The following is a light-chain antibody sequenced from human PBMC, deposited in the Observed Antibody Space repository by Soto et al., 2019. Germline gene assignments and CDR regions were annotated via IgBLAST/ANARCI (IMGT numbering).Light chain of an antibody. CDR1: QSFSSSY. V-gene: IGKV3-20*01. J-gene: IGKJ4*01. CDR3: QQYGSSPLT. Sequence: EIVLTQSPGTLSLSPGERATLSCRASQSFSSSYLAWYQQKPGQAPRLLIYGASSRATGIPDRFSGSGSATDFTLTISRLEPEDFAVYYCQQYGSSPLTFGGGTKVDI. CDR2: GAS.